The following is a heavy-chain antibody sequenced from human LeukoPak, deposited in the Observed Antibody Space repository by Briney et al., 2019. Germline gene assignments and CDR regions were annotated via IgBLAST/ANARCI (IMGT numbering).Heavy chain of an antibody. CDR3: ARVLDSSSWYRRPDARYYFDY. J-gene: IGHJ4*02. V-gene: IGHV3-21*01. Sequence: PGGSLRLSCAASGFTFSSYSMNWVRQAPGKGLEWVSSISSSSSYIYYADSVKGRFTISRDNAKNSLYLQMNSLRAEDTAVYYCARVLDSSSWYRRPDARYYFDYWGQGTLVSVSS. D-gene: IGHD6-13*01. CDR1: GFTFSSYS. CDR2: ISSSSSYI.